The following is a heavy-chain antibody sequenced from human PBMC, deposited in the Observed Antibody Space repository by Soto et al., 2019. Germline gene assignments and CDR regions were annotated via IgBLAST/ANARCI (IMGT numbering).Heavy chain of an antibody. V-gene: IGHV3-30*03. Sequence: PGGSLRLSCAASGFTFSSYGMHWVRQAPGKGLEWVAVISYDGSNKYYADSVKGRFTISRDNSKNTLYLQMNSLRAEDTAVYYCAGSRVYYYYYYGMDVWGQGTTVTVSS. D-gene: IGHD6-13*01. J-gene: IGHJ6*02. CDR2: ISYDGSNK. CDR3: AGSRVYYYYYYGMDV. CDR1: GFTFSSYG.